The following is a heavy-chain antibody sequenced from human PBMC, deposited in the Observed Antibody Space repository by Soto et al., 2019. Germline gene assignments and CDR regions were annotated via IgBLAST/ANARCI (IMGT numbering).Heavy chain of an antibody. CDR3: ARENSIASLSYYYGMEV. CDR2: IIPMFGTT. J-gene: IGHJ6*02. V-gene: IGHV1-69*01. CDR1: GGTFTGNP. D-gene: IGHD6-6*01. Sequence: QVQLVQSGAEVKKPGSSVKVSCKASGGTFTGNPISWVRQAPGRGLEWMGGIIPMFGTTNYAQKFQGRVTISEDESTTTAYMELNSLRSEDTAVYYCARENSIASLSYYYGMEVWGQGTTVTVS.